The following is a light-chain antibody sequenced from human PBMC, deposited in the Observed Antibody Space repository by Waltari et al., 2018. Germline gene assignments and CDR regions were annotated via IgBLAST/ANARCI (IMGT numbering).Light chain of an antibody. CDR1: QTVAHTY. J-gene: IGKJ3*01. Sequence: EIVVTQSPATLSLVPGERATLSCRASQTVAHTYLAWFQQRPGQAPRLLIYGAFNRAAGIPHRFSGSGSGADFTLTISRLEPEDFAVYYCQQYVDPPFTFGPGTKVDFK. CDR2: GAF. CDR3: QQYVDPPFT. V-gene: IGKV3-20*01.